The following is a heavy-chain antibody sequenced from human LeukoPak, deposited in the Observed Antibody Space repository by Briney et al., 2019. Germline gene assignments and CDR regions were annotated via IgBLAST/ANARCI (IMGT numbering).Heavy chain of an antibody. J-gene: IGHJ5*02. CDR2: ISGSGGST. CDR3: VKDPDSSGYFENWFDP. V-gene: IGHV3-23*01. D-gene: IGHD3-22*01. Sequence: GGSLRLSCAASGFTFSSYAMSWVRQAPGKGLEWVSAISGSGGSTYYADSVKGRFTISRDNSKNTLYLQMNSLRAVDTAVYYCVKDPDSSGYFENWFDPWGQGTLVTVSS. CDR1: GFTFSSYA.